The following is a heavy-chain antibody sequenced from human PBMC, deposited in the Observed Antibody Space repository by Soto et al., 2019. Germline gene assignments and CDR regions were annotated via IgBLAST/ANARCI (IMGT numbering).Heavy chain of an antibody. J-gene: IGHJ6*02. CDR3: AYCLSSGGRCDWYSYSGVDV. V-gene: IGHV2-5*02. D-gene: IGHD2-15*01. CDR1: GFSLSTSGVG. Sequence: QITLKESGPTLVKPTQTLTLTCTFSGFSLSTSGVGVAWIRQPPGKALEWLALIYWDADKRYRPFLDTRLTITNDTSKNQVVLTMTTMDSLDTATYYCAYCLSSGGRCDWYSYSGVDVWGQGTTVTVSS. CDR2: IYWDADK.